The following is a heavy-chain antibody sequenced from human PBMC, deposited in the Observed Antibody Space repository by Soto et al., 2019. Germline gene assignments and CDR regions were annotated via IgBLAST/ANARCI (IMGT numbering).Heavy chain of an antibody. CDR2: IYYSGST. CDR3: ARDECRGGSCYSAGRSYYYYGMDL. Sequence: SETMSLTCTVSGGSISSYYWSWIRQPPGKGLEYIGYIYYSGSTNYNPSLKSRVTISVDTSKNQFSLKLSSVTAADTAVYYCARDECRGGSCYSAGRSYYYYGMDLWGQGTTVTVSS. V-gene: IGHV4-59*01. J-gene: IGHJ6*02. CDR1: GGSISSYY. D-gene: IGHD2-15*01.